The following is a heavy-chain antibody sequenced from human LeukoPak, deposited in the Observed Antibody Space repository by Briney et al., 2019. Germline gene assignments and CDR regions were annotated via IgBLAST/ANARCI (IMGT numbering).Heavy chain of an antibody. D-gene: IGHD6-6*01. V-gene: IGHV4-34*01. Sequence: PSETLSLTCAVYGGSFSDYYWSWIRQPPGKGLGWIGEINHSGSTNYNPSLKSRVTISVNTSKNQFSLKLSSVTAADTAVYYCARGVSIAARRCDYWGQGTLVTVSS. J-gene: IGHJ4*02. CDR3: ARGVSIAARRCDY. CDR1: GGSFSDYY. CDR2: INHSGST.